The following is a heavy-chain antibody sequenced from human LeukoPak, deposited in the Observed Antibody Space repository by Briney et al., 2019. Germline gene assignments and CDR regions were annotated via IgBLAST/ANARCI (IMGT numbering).Heavy chain of an antibody. D-gene: IGHD2-2*01. CDR2: IDHSGST. V-gene: IGHV4-38-2*02. Sequence: SETLSLTCTVSGYSISSGYCWGWIRQPPGKGLEWIGSIDHSGSTYYNPSLKSRVTTSVDTSKNQFSLKLSSVTAADTAVYYCARDGTCSTTSCLRGDYYYMDVWGKGTTATVSS. J-gene: IGHJ6*03. CDR1: GYSISSGYC. CDR3: ARDGTCSTTSCLRGDYYYMDV.